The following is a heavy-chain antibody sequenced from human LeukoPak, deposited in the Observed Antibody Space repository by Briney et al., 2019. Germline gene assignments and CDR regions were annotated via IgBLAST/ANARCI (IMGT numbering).Heavy chain of an antibody. V-gene: IGHV4-31*03. CDR3: ARGRYCSADICTGGDSFDI. D-gene: IGHD2-15*01. CDR1: GGSISTGGYQ. J-gene: IGHJ3*02. Sequence: SETLSLTCTVSGGSISTGGYQWSWIRQHPGKGLEWIGHISYSGSTYYNPSLESRVTISMGTSKYQFYLKLRSVTAADTAVYYCARGRYCSADICTGGDSFDIWGQGTMVSVSP. CDR2: ISYSGST.